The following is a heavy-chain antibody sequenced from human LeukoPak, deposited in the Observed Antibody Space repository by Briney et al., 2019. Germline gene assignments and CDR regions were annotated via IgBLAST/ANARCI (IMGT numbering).Heavy chain of an antibody. D-gene: IGHD1-26*01. CDR1: DDTFNNYW. CDR3: ARDRNGRYAFDI. J-gene: IGHJ3*02. Sequence: GESLKISCEASDDTFNNYWIAWVRQVPGKGLEWVGIIYPGDSDTRYSPSLQGQVTISADKSVSTAYLQWGSLKASDSAMYYCARDRNGRYAFDIWGPGTMVTVSS. CDR2: IYPGDSDT. V-gene: IGHV5-51*01.